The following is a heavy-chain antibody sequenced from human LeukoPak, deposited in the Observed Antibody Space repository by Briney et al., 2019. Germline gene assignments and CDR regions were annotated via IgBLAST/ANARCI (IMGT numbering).Heavy chain of an antibody. J-gene: IGHJ4*02. CDR2: IYYSGST. CDR1: GGSISSSSYY. D-gene: IGHD6-6*01. Sequence: RSETLSLTCTVSGGSISSSSYYWGWIRQPPGKGLEWIGSIYYSGSTYYNPSLKSRVTISVDTSKNQFSLKLSSVTVADTAVYYCARGSRVAARQILWGQGTLVTVSS. V-gene: IGHV4-39*07. CDR3: ARGSRVAARQIL.